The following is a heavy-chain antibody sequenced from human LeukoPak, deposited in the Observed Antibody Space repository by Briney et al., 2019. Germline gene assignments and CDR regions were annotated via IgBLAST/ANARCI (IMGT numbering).Heavy chain of an antibody. Sequence: SETLSLTCTVSGGSISSYYWSWIRQPPGKGLEWIGSIYYSGSTYYNPSLKSRVTISVDTSKNQFSLKLSSVTAADTAVYYCASLSRSGSYPDYWGQGTLVTVSS. J-gene: IGHJ4*02. CDR1: GGSISSYY. CDR3: ASLSRSGSYPDY. D-gene: IGHD1-26*01. V-gene: IGHV4-39*07. CDR2: IYYSGST.